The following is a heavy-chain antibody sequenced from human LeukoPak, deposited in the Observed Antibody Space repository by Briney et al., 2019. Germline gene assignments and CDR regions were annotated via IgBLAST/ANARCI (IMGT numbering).Heavy chain of an antibody. CDR1: GFIFSDSA. V-gene: IGHV3-73*01. J-gene: IGHJ4*02. CDR3: TRPCAGDCTDNY. CDR2: IRSKANNYAT. Sequence: GGSLRLSCAASGFIFSDSAMHWVRQASGKGLEWVGRIRSKANNYATTYAASVKGRFTISRDDSKNTAYLQMSSLKIEDTAVYYCTRPCAGDCTDNYWGQGTLVTVSS. D-gene: IGHD2-21*02.